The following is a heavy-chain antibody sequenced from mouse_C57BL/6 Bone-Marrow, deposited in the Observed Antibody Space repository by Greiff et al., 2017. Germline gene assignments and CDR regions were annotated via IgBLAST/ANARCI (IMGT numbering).Heavy chain of an antibody. J-gene: IGHJ2*01. CDR2: IDPENGDT. V-gene: IGHV14-4*01. CDR3: TTSTTVVAYDIDY. Sequence: VHVKQSGAELVRPGASVKLSCTASGFNIKDDYMHWVKQRPEQGLEWIGWIDPENGDTEYASKFQGKATITADTSSNTAYLQLSSLTSEDTAVYYCTTSTTVVAYDIDYWGQGTTLTVSS. CDR1: GFNIKDDY. D-gene: IGHD1-1*01.